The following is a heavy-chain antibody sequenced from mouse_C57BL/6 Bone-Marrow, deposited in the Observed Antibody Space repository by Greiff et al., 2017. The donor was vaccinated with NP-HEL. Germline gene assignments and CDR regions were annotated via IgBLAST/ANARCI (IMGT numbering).Heavy chain of an antibody. D-gene: IGHD2-4*01. Sequence: EVKVVESEGGLVQPGSSMKLSCTASGFTFSDYYMAWVRQVPEKGLEWVANINYDGSSTYYLDSLTILFIISRDNAKNILYLQMSSLKSEDTATYYCAREGGLRRRTYAMDYWGQGTSVTGSS. CDR1: GFTFSDYY. J-gene: IGHJ4*01. V-gene: IGHV5-16*01. CDR2: INYDGSST. CDR3: AREGGLRRRTYAMDY.